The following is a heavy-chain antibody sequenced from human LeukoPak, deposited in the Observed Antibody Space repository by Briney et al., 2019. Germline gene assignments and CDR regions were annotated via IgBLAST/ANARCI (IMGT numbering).Heavy chain of an antibody. Sequence: SQTLSLTCTVSGGSISSGSYYWSWIRQPAGRGLEWIGHIYTSDTTNYSPSLNNRDTISLDTSNHQFSLKLTSVTAADTAVYYCAKDREYYYDSSGYSYYFDYWGQGTLVTVSS. J-gene: IGHJ4*02. CDR3: AKDREYYYDSSGYSYYFDY. CDR1: GGSISSGSYY. D-gene: IGHD3-22*01. V-gene: IGHV4-61*09. CDR2: IYTSDTT.